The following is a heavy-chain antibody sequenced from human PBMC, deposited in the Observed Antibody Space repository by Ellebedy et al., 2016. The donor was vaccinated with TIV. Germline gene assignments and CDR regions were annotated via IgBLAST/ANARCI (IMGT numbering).Heavy chain of an antibody. D-gene: IGHD6-19*01. CDR2: IKPDESRK. CDR3: ARMDHRGSGWYFDY. J-gene: IGHJ4*02. V-gene: IGHV3-7*03. CDR1: GFTFSSYW. Sequence: GESLKISXAASGFTFSSYWMSWVRQAPGKGLEWVANIKPDESRKEYMDSARGRFTISRDNAKNSLYLQMNSLRAEDTAVYYCARMDHRGSGWYFDYWGQGTLVTVSS.